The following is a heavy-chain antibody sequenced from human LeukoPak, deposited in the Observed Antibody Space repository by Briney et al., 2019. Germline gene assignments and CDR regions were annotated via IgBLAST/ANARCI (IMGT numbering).Heavy chain of an antibody. CDR3: ARETVPTTFDY. CDR1: GFTFSSYA. CDR2: ISYDGSNK. D-gene: IGHD1-1*01. Sequence: GRSLRLSCAASGFTFSSYAMHWVRQAPGKGLEWVAVISYDGSNKYYADSVKGRFTISRDNSKNTPYLQMNSLRAEDTAVYYCARETVPTTFDYWGQGTLVTVSS. V-gene: IGHV3-30-3*01. J-gene: IGHJ4*02.